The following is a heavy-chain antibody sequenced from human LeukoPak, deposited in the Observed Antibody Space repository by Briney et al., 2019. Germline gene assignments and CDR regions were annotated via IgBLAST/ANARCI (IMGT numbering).Heavy chain of an antibody. CDR2: ITSSSTYT. CDR3: ARDPYSGTYSVGLYYYYMDV. CDR1: GVSISSSN. D-gene: IGHD1-26*01. V-gene: IGHV3-21*01. Sequence: ETLSLTCTVSGVSISSSNSYWGWIRQPPGKGLEWVSSITSSSTYTFYADSVKGRFTISRDNAKNSLDLEMNGLRDEDTAVYYCARDPYSGTYSVGLYYYYMDVWGKGTTVTVSS. J-gene: IGHJ6*03.